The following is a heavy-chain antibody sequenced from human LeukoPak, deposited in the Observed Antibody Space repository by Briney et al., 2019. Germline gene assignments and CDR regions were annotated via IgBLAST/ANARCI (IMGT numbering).Heavy chain of an antibody. V-gene: IGHV4-59*01. Sequence: SETLSLTCTVSGGSISSYYWSWIRQPPGKGLEWIGYTYYSGSTNYNPSLKSRVTISVDTSKNQFSLKLSSVTAADTAVYYCARDTRRPGYSYGLWGQGTLVTVSS. CDR3: ARDTRRPGYSYGL. CDR2: TYYSGST. J-gene: IGHJ4*02. CDR1: GGSISSYY. D-gene: IGHD5-18*01.